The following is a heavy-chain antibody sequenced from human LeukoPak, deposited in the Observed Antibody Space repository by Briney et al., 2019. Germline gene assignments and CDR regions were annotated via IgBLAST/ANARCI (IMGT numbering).Heavy chain of an antibody. Sequence: SETLSLTCTVSGGSISSYYWSWIRQPPGKGLGWIGYIYYSGSTNYNPSLKSRVTISVDTSKNQFSLKLSSVTAADTAVYYCARVPPPYCSGGSCYYFDYWGQGTLVTVSS. D-gene: IGHD2-15*01. V-gene: IGHV4-59*01. CDR1: GGSISSYY. CDR3: ARVPPPYCSGGSCYYFDY. CDR2: IYYSGST. J-gene: IGHJ4*02.